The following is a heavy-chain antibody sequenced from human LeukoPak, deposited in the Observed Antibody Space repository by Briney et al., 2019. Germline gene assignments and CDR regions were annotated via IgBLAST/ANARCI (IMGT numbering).Heavy chain of an antibody. CDR3: ARDLGTTNYFFDY. V-gene: IGHV3-33*01. J-gene: IGHJ4*02. D-gene: IGHD4-17*01. Sequence: GGSLRPSCAASGFTFSNYGFHWVRQAPGKGLEWVAVIWYDGSNKYYADSVKGRFTISRDNSKNTLYLQMNSLRAEDTAVYYCARDLGTTNYFFDYWGQGTLVTVSS. CDR2: IWYDGSNK. CDR1: GFTFSNYG.